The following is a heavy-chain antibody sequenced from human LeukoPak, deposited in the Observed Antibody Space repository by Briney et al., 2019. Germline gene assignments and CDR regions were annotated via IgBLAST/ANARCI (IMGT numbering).Heavy chain of an antibody. Sequence: GGSLRLSCAASGFTFSSYWMHWVRRAPGKGLVWVSRINSDGSSTSYADSVKGRFTISRDNAKNTLYLQMNSLRAEDTAVYYCAREHSINWFDPWGQGTLVTVSS. V-gene: IGHV3-74*01. CDR3: AREHSINWFDP. CDR1: GFTFSSYW. CDR2: INSDGSST. J-gene: IGHJ5*02.